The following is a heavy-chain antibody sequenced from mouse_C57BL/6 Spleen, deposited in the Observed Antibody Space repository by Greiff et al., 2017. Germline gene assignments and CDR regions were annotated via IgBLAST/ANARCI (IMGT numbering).Heavy chain of an antibody. CDR2: IDPETGGT. Sequence: LVESGAELVRPGASVTLSCKASGYTFTDYEMHWVKQTPVHGLEWIGAIDPETGGTAYNQKFKGKAILTADKSSSTAYMELRSLTSEDSAVYYCTRFHYGYDGYWGQGTTLTVSS. D-gene: IGHD2-2*01. CDR1: GYTFTDYE. J-gene: IGHJ2*01. CDR3: TRFHYGYDGY. V-gene: IGHV1-15*01.